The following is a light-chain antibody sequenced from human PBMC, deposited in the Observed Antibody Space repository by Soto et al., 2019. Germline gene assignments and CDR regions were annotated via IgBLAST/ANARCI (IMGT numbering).Light chain of an antibody. V-gene: IGKV3-15*01. CDR1: QSMSNN. J-gene: IGKJ5*01. CDR2: GAS. Sequence: DIVMTQSPATLSVSPGERATLSCRASQSMSNNLAWYQQKPGQAPRLLIYGASTRDTGIPDRFSGSGSGTEFTLTISSLQSEDFAIYYCQQYHNWPTFAFGQGTRLEIK. CDR3: QQYHNWPTFA.